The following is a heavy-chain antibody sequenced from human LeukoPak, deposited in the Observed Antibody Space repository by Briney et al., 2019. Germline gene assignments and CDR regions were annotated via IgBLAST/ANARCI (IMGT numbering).Heavy chain of an antibody. Sequence: GGSLRLSCAASEFTFSSYFMNWVRQTPGKGLEWVSSISSGSTYIYYADSVKGRFTISRDNAKNSLYLQMNSLRAEDTAVYYCARDYYDSSGYYYGAFDIWGQGTMVTVSS. CDR3: ARDYYDSSGYYYGAFDI. CDR2: ISSGSTYI. CDR1: EFTFSSYF. D-gene: IGHD3-22*01. J-gene: IGHJ3*02. V-gene: IGHV3-21*04.